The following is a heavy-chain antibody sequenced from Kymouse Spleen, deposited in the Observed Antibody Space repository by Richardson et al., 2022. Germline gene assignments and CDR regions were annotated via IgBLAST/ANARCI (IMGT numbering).Heavy chain of an antibody. D-gene: IGHD5-18,IGHD5-18*01. Sequence: EVQLVESGGGLVKPGGSLRLSCAASGFTFSNAWMSWVRQAPGKGLEWVGRIKSKTDGGTTDYAAPVKGRFTISRDDSKNTLYLQMNSLKTEDTAVYYCTTEGSYGYYYYYGMDVWGQGTTVTVSS. J-gene: IGHJ6*02. V-gene: IGHV3-15*01. CDR3: TTEGSYGYYYYYGMDV. CDR2: IKSKTDGGTT. CDR1: GFTFSNAW.